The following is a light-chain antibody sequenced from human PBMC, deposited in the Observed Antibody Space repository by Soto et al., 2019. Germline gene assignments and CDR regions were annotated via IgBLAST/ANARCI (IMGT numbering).Light chain of an antibody. CDR1: SSDVGIHHY. J-gene: IGLJ1*01. CDR3: CSYTISNTLPFV. Sequence: QSALTQPRSVSGSPGQSVTISCTGTSSDVGIHHYVSWYQQHPGKAPKLMTFAVSERPSGVPDRFSGSKSGNTASLTISGLQAEDEADYYCCSYTISNTLPFVFGTGTKLTVL. CDR2: AVS. V-gene: IGLV2-11*01.